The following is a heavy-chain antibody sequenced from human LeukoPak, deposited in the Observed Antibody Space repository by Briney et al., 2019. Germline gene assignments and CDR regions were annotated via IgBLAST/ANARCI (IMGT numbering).Heavy chain of an antibody. V-gene: IGHV4-4*02. CDR2: IYHSGST. J-gene: IGHJ3*02. D-gene: IGHD6-6*01. Sequence: SETLSLTCAVSGGSISSSNWWSWVRQPPGKGLEWIGEIYHSGSTNYNPSLKSRVTISVDKSKNQFSLKLSSVTAADTAVYYCARTRLSSIAARMPDAFDIWGQGTMVTVSS. CDR3: ARTRLSSIAARMPDAFDI. CDR1: GGSISSSNW.